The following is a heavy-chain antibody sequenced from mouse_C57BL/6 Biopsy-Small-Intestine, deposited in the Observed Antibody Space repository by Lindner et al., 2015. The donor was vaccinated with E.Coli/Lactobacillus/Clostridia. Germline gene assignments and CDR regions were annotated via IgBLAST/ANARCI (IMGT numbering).Heavy chain of an antibody. CDR2: ISSGGGYT. Sequence: EVQLQESGGDLVKPGGSLKLSCAASGFTFSTYGMSWVRQTPDKRLEWVATISSGGGYTYYPDSMKGRFTISRDNAKNTLYLQMSSLKSEDTAMYYCGRHTGTRDYFDYWGQGTTLTVSS. CDR3: GRHTGTRDYFDY. V-gene: IGHV5-6*01. D-gene: IGHD3-3*01. J-gene: IGHJ2*01. CDR1: GFTFSTYG.